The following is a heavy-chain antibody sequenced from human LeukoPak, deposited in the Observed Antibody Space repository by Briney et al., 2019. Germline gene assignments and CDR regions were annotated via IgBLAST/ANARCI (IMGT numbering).Heavy chain of an antibody. CDR2: ISSSSATI. D-gene: IGHD6-6*01. CDR1: GFSLSAYN. Sequence: GGSLRLSCEGSGFSLSAYNMNWVRQAPGMGLESVSYISSSSATIFYADSVKGRFTISRDNAKNSLYLQMNSLRPEDTAVYFCARDRPVPGLXXYYXDV. CDR3: ARDRPVPGLXXYYXDV. V-gene: IGHV3-48*01. J-gene: IGHJ6*03.